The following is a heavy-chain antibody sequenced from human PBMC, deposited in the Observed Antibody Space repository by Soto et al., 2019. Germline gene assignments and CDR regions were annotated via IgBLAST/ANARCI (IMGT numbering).Heavy chain of an antibody. CDR1: GFTVSNYA. D-gene: IGHD4-17*01. Sequence: QVQLVESGGGVVQPGRSLRLSCAGSGFTVSNYAMHWVRQAPGKGLEWVAVMLSDGTNRFSDSVKGRFTVSGDNSENTVYLQMNSLTGEDTAVYYCAKSGLRFFDYFDSWGQGTLVTVSS. CDR2: MLSDGTNR. CDR3: AKSGLRFFDYFDS. V-gene: IGHV3-30*18. J-gene: IGHJ4*02.